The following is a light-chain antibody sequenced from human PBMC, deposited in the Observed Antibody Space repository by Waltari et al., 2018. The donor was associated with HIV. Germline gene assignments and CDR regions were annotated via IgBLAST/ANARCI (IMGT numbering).Light chain of an antibody. CDR2: LGS. CDR1: QSLLHSNGYNY. CDR3: MQALQTPRT. Sequence: DIVMAQSPLSLPVTPGEPASISCRSSQSLLHSNGYNYLDWYLQKPGQSPQLLIYLGSNRASGVPDRFSGSGSGTDFTLKISRVEAEDVGVYYCMQALQTPRTFGQGP. V-gene: IGKV2-28*01. J-gene: IGKJ1*01.